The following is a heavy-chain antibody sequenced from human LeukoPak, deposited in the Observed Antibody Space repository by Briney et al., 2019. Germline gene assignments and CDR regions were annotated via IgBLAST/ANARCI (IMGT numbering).Heavy chain of an antibody. J-gene: IGHJ4*02. D-gene: IGHD2-15*01. CDR3: ARHPFATPFDH. Sequence: SETLSLTCTVSGGSISSSSYYWGWIRQPPGKGLEWIGSIYYSGSTYYNPSLKSRVTISLDTSKKQVALRLTSVTAADTAVYYCARHPFATPFDHWGRGTLVTVSS. V-gene: IGHV4-39*01. CDR2: IYYSGST. CDR1: GGSISSSSYY.